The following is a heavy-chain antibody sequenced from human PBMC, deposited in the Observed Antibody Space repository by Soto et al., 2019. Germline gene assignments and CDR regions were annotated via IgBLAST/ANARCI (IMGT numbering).Heavy chain of an antibody. V-gene: IGHV3-74*01. CDR1: GFTFSSYW. Sequence: EVQLVESGGGFVQPEGSLRLSCAASGFTFSSYWMHWVRQAPGAGPVWVSRISSDGSSIYYADSVKGRFTVSRDNAKNTLYLQMSSLRADDTAVYYCGRSREGYSYFEHWGQGILVTVSS. CDR2: ISSDGSSI. D-gene: IGHD4-4*01. J-gene: IGHJ4*02. CDR3: GRSREGYSYFEH.